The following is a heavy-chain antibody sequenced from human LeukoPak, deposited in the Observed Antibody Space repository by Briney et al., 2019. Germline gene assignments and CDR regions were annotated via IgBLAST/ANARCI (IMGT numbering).Heavy chain of an antibody. V-gene: IGHV4-39*07. D-gene: IGHD2-15*01. Sequence: PSETLSLTCTVSGGSISSSSYYWGWIRQPPGKGLEWIGSIYYSGSTYYNPSLKSRVTISVDTSKNQFSLKLSSVTAADTAVYYCALGGGYCSGGSCRTLLHFDCWGQGTLVTVSS. CDR2: IYYSGST. J-gene: IGHJ4*02. CDR3: ALGGGYCSGGSCRTLLHFDC. CDR1: GGSISSSSYY.